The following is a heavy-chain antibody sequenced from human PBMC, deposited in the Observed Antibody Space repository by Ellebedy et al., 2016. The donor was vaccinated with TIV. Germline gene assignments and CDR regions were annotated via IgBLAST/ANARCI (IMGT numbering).Heavy chain of an antibody. D-gene: IGHD2-21*02. J-gene: IGHJ4*02. CDR2: ISPRSDYI. CDR1: GFTFSSYS. CDR3: VRTARIADY. Sequence: GGSLRLSCAASGFTFSSYSIDWVRQAPGKGLEWVSSISPRSDYIYYRDSLKGRFTISRDNAKNSLYLQMDSLRAEDTAVYYCVRTARIADYWGQGTLVTVSS. V-gene: IGHV3-21*03.